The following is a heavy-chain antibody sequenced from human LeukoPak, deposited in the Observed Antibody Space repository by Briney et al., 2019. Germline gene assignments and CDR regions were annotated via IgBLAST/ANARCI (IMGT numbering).Heavy chain of an antibody. CDR1: GFTFSDYY. V-gene: IGHV3-11*01. CDR3: ARGGDTAMAHFDY. D-gene: IGHD5-18*01. J-gene: IGHJ4*02. Sequence: GGSLRLSCAASGFTFSDYYMSWIRRAPGKGLEWVSYISSSSSTIYYADSVKGRFTISRDNAKNSLYLQMNSLRAEDTAVYYCARGGDTAMAHFDYWGQGTLVTVSS. CDR2: ISSSSSTI.